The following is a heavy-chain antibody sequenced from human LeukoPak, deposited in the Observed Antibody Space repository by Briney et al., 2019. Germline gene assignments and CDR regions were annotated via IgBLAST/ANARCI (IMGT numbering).Heavy chain of an antibody. D-gene: IGHD2-2*02. J-gene: IGHJ3*02. Sequence: GGSLRLSCAASGFTFDDYAMHWVRHAPGKGLEWVSAISGSGGSTYYADSVKGRFTISRDNSKNTLYLQMNSLRAEDTAVYYCATDGIVVVPAAISDAFDIWGQGTMVTVSS. CDR3: ATDGIVVVPAAISDAFDI. CDR1: GFTFDDYA. V-gene: IGHV3-23*01. CDR2: ISGSGGST.